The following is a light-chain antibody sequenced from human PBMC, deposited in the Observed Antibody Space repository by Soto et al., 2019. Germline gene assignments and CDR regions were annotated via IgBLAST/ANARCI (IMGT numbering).Light chain of an antibody. Sequence: EIVLTQSPGTLSLSPGERATLSCRASQSVSSRYLAWYQQKPGQAPRLLIYGASNRATGIPDRFSGSGSGTDVTLTISRLEPEDFAVYFCHQYNNSPEYTFGQGTKLEIK. CDR3: HQYNNSPEYT. J-gene: IGKJ2*01. CDR2: GAS. V-gene: IGKV3-20*01. CDR1: QSVSSRY.